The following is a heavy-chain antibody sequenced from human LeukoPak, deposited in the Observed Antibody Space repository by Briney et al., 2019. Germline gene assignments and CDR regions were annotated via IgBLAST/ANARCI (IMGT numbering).Heavy chain of an antibody. J-gene: IGHJ4*02. CDR1: GFTFGNAW. CDR2: IRSKTDGGAT. Sequence: GGSLRLSCAASGFTFGNAWMSWVRHAPGKGLEWVGRIRSKTDGGATDYAAPVKGRFTVSRDDSKNTLYLQMDCLKTEDSAVYYCTTVISGYFFFDYWGQGTLVTVSS. V-gene: IGHV3-15*01. CDR3: TTVISGYFFFDY. D-gene: IGHD5-12*01.